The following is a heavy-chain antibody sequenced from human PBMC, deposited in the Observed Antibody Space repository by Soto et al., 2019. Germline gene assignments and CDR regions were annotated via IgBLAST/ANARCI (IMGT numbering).Heavy chain of an antibody. V-gene: IGHV3-30*18. Sequence: GGSLRLSCAASGFTFSGYGMHWVRQAPGKGLEWVAVISYDGSNKYYADSVKGRFTISRDNSKNTLYLQMNSLRAEDTAVYYCAKDRGGTDLYYYYGMDVWGQGTTVTVSS. CDR1: GFTFSGYG. CDR3: AKDRGGTDLYYYYGMDV. D-gene: IGHD3-10*01. CDR2: ISYDGSNK. J-gene: IGHJ6*02.